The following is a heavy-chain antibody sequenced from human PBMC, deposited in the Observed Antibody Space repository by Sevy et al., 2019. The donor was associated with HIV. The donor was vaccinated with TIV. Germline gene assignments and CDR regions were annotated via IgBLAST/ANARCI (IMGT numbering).Heavy chain of an antibody. V-gene: IGHV3-7*01. J-gene: IGHJ4*02. D-gene: IGHD6-13*01. Sequence: GGSLRLSCAASGFTFTTYWMTWVRQAPGKGLEWVANINQDGSKINYVDSVKGRFIISRDNAKKSLYLQMNSLSAVDTAVYFCARFVSLGYWGQGTLVTVSS. CDR1: GFTFTTYW. CDR2: INQDGSKI. CDR3: ARFVSLGY.